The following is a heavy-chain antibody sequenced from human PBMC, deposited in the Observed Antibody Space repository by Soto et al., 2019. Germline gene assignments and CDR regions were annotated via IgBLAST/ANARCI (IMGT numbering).Heavy chain of an antibody. J-gene: IGHJ4*02. D-gene: IGHD3-3*01. CDR2: ISGSGGST. CDR3: AKDQPLRFLEWLPQYFDY. Sequence: GGSLRLSCAASGFTFSSYAMSWVRQAPGKGLEWVSAISGSGGSTYYADSVKGRFTISRDNSKNTLYLQMNSLRAEGTAVYYFAKDQPLRFLEWLPQYFDYWGQGTLVTVSS. CDR1: GFTFSSYA. V-gene: IGHV3-23*01.